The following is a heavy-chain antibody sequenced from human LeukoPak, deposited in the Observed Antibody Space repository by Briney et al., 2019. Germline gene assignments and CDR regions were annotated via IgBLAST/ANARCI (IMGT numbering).Heavy chain of an antibody. J-gene: IGHJ4*02. V-gene: IGHV3-66*02. Sequence: GSLRLSCAASGFTFSSYAMSWVRQAPGKGLEWVSVIYSGGSTYYADSVKGRFTISRDNSKNTLYLQMNSLRAEDTAVYYCARERPSGSYYNDYWGQGTLVTVSS. CDR2: IYSGGST. CDR1: GFTFSSYA. D-gene: IGHD3-10*01. CDR3: ARERPSGSYYNDY.